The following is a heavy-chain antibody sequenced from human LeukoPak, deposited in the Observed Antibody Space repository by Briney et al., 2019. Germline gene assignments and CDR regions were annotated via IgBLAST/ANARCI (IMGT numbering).Heavy chain of an antibody. Sequence: SETLSLTCTVSGGSISSYYWSWIRQPPGKGLEWIGYIYYSGSTNYNPSLKSRVTISVDTSKNQFSLKLSSVTAADTAVYYCASSPGDFWSGYPPGWFDPWGQGTLVTVSS. CDR3: ASSPGDFWSGYPPGWFDP. D-gene: IGHD3-3*01. CDR2: IYYSGST. J-gene: IGHJ5*02. V-gene: IGHV4-59*01. CDR1: GGSISSYY.